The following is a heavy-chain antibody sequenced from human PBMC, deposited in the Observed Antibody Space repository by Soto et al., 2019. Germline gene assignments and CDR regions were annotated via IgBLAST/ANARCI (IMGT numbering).Heavy chain of an antibody. D-gene: IGHD1-26*01. V-gene: IGHV3-30-3*01. CDR2: ISENGDRQ. J-gene: IGHJ4*02. CDR3: ARRLAPSVSALGY. CDR1: GLTFSSSS. Sequence: QVQLVQSGGGVVQTGNSLRLSCTVSGLTFSSSSVHWVRQAPGKGLEWVAVISENGDRQYSTDSVRGRFLVSRDTFNNTIYLQMNSLRPEDTGEYFCARRLAPSVSALGYWGQGDLVTVSS.